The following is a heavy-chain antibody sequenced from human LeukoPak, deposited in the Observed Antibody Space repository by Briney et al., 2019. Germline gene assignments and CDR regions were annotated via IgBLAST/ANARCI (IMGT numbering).Heavy chain of an antibody. CDR1: GGSIGSGGYY. D-gene: IGHD4-17*01. CDR3: ARGNDYGDNYMDV. J-gene: IGHJ6*03. V-gene: IGHV4-31*03. Sequence: KPSETLSLTCTVSGGSIGSGGYYWSWIRQHPGKGLEWIGYIYYSGGTYYNPSLKSRVTISVDTPKNQFSLKLSSVTAADTAVYYCARGNDYGDNYMDVWGKGTTVTVSS. CDR2: IYYSGGT.